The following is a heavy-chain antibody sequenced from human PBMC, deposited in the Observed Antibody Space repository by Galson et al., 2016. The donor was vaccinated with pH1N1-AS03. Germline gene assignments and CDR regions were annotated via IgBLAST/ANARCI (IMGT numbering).Heavy chain of an antibody. CDR1: GFSFSTYA. J-gene: IGHJ4*02. CDR2: ISGADLST. D-gene: IGHD5-18*01. CDR3: ANPRASGTTMVTRLDY. V-gene: IGHV3-23*01. Sequence: SLRLSCAASGFSFSTYAMSWVRQAPGKGLEWVSSISGADLSTYYADSVKGRFTVSRDNSKNTLYLQMNVLRAGDTAIYYGANPRASGTTMVTRLDYCGQGILVTVSS.